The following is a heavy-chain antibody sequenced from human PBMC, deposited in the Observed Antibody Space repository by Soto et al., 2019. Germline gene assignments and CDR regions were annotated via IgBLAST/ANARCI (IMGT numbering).Heavy chain of an antibody. CDR1: GYTFTSYY. CDR2: INPSGGST. V-gene: IGHV1-46*01. CDR3: ARSITIFGVVIFSYYYGMEV. D-gene: IGHD3-3*01. J-gene: IGHJ6*02. Sequence: ASVKISCKASGYTFTSYYMHWVRQAPGQGLEWMGIINPSGGSTSYAQKFQGRVTMTRDTSTSTVYMELSSLRSEDTAVYYCARSITIFGVVIFSYYYGMEVWGEGTKVTVSS.